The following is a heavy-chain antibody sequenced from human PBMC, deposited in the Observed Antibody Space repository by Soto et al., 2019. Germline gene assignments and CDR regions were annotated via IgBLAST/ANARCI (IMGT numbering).Heavy chain of an antibody. V-gene: IGHV3-30-3*01. Sequence: QVQLVESGGGVVQPGTSLRLSCAASGFTFSNYGLHWVRQAPGKGLEWVAVISYDGSVQYYADSVKGRFTISRDNSKNTRYLQMNSLRPEDSATYYCARELSWNYIWDHWGQGTLVTVPS. D-gene: IGHD1-7*01. CDR1: GFTFSNYG. CDR2: ISYDGSVQ. CDR3: ARELSWNYIWDH. J-gene: IGHJ4*02.